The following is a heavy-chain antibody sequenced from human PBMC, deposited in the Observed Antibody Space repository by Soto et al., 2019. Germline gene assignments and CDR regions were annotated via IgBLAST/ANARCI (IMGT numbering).Heavy chain of an antibody. D-gene: IGHD5-12*01. J-gene: IGHJ4*02. Sequence: SETLSLTCTVSGASISSGDYYWSWIRQHPGKGLEWIGYIYYSGSTYYNPSLKSRLTISIDTSKNQFSLKLSSVTAADTGVYYCVRHAQWIIRAYWGQGSLVTVSS. CDR1: GASISSGDYY. V-gene: IGHV4-31*03. CDR3: VRHAQWIIRAY. CDR2: IYYSGST.